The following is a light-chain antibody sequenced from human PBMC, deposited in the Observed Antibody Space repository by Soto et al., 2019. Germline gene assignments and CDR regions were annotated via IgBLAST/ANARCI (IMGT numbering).Light chain of an antibody. CDR3: QSYDNTLSASV. Sequence: QSVLTQPPSVCGAPGQRVTISCTGSSSNIGAGHVVHWYQQFPGRAPNLLIYGSSNRPSGVPDRFSGSKSGTSASLAITGLQAEDEADYYCQSYDNTLSASVFGGGTKLTVL. V-gene: IGLV1-40*01. J-gene: IGLJ2*01. CDR2: GSS. CDR1: SSNIGAGHV.